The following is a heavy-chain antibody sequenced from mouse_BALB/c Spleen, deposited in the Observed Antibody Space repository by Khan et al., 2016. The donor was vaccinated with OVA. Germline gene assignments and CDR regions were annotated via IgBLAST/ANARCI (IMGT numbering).Heavy chain of an antibody. D-gene: IGHD2-2*01. J-gene: IGHJ3*01. Sequence: EVQLQQSGPELMKPGTSVKISCKASGYSFTTYYIHWVMQSHETSLEWIGYIDPFSGGTTYNQKFKGQATLTVDKSSSIAYIHLSHLTSVDSAVYYCTRHGYVAWFTFWGQGTLVTVSA. CDR1: GYSFTTYY. CDR2: IDPFSGGT. V-gene: IGHV1S135*01. CDR3: TRHGYVAWFTF.